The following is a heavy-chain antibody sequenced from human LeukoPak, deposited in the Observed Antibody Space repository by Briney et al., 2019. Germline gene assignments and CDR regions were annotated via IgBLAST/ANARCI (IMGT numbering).Heavy chain of an antibody. D-gene: IGHD2-2*01. Sequence: GASVKVSCKASGYTFTSYDINWVRQATGQGLEWMGWMNPNSGNTGYAQKFQGRVTMTRNTSISTAYMELRSLRSDDTAVYYCARASWTRHYFDYWGQGTLVTVSS. J-gene: IGHJ4*02. CDR3: ARASWTRHYFDY. V-gene: IGHV1-8*01. CDR2: MNPNSGNT. CDR1: GYTFTSYD.